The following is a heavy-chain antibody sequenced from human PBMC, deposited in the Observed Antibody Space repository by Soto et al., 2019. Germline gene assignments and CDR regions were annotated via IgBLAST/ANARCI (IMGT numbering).Heavy chain of an antibody. V-gene: IGHV3-30-3*01. D-gene: IGHD3-16*01. Sequence: QVQLVESGGGVVQPGGSLRLSCEASGFVFGRYILHWVRQAPGTGLAWVAVMSYDGDSEFYEDSVRGRVTISSDNSKSTLYLQMNSMRLDDTAVYYCARDTSSSPDYVWWTEPGSAFDIWGPGTMVTVSS. CDR2: MSYDGDSE. J-gene: IGHJ3*02. CDR3: ARDTSSSPDYVWWTEPGSAFDI. CDR1: GFVFGRYI.